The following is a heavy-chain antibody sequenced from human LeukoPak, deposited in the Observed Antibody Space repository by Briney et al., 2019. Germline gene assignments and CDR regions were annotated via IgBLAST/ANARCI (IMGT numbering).Heavy chain of an antibody. Sequence: SVKVSCKASGGTFSSYAISWVRQAPGQGLEWMGRIIPILGIANYAQKFQGRVTITADRSTSTAYMELSSLRSEDTAVYYCARGVVVTYYFDYWGQGTLVTVSS. J-gene: IGHJ4*02. D-gene: IGHD2-21*02. CDR3: ARGVVVTYYFDY. CDR1: GGTFSSYA. CDR2: IIPILGIA. V-gene: IGHV1-69*04.